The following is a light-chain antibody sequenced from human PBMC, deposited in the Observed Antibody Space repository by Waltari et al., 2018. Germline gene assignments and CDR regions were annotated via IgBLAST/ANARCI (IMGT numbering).Light chain of an antibody. CDR1: SPNIGSNY. CDR3: AAWDDSLV. V-gene: IGLV1-47*01. J-gene: IGLJ3*02. Sequence: QSVLTQPPSASGTPGQRVTISCSGRSPNIGSNYVYWYQQLPGTAPKPLINRNNQRPSGVPDRFSGSKSGTSASLAISGLRSEDEADYYCAAWDDSLVFGGGTKLTVL. CDR2: RNN.